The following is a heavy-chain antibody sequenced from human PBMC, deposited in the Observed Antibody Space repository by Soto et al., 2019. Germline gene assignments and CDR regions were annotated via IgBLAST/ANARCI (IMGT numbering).Heavy chain of an antibody. CDR3: AKDGGHGARTHICGMDV. Sequence: QPQLVQSGVELKKPGASVRVSCKASGYPFTKFGINWVRQAPGQGLEWMGWISGHSGGTKYGPKFRDTLTIATDTSAKTAYMQLRSLKSDDTAVYYCAKDGGHGARTHICGMDVWGQGTTVTVSS. CDR1: GYPFTKFG. J-gene: IGHJ6*02. D-gene: IGHD1-1*01. CDR2: ISGHSGGT. V-gene: IGHV1-18*01.